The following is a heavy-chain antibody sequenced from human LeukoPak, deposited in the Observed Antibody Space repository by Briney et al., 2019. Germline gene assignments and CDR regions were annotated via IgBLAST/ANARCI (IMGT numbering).Heavy chain of an antibody. CDR2: IRDDGKEK. J-gene: IGHJ3*02. V-gene: IGHV3-7*03. CDR1: GFTFRDPW. CDR3: ARGWASSRRKAFDI. Sequence: GGSLRLSCAASGFTFRDPWMTWVRQAPGKGLEWLANIRDDGKEKFYADSVKGRFTISRDNAKNSLYLQMNSLRVEGTAVYYCARGWASSRRKAFDIWGQGTMVTVSS. D-gene: IGHD3-16*01.